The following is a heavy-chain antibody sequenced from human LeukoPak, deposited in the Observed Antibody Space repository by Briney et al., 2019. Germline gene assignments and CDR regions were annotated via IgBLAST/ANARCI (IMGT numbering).Heavy chain of an antibody. D-gene: IGHD2-15*01. J-gene: IGHJ3*01. Sequence: AGTLSLSCAASRFTFSDYWMHWVRPAPAQGLVLVSRMNIDASRPSYADSAKGRFTISRDNAKNILYLQMNSLRVEDTALYYCARETREAGSGDHQTDSFDVWGQGTMVSVSS. CDR2: MNIDASRP. CDR3: ARETREAGSGDHQTDSFDV. V-gene: IGHV3-74*01. CDR1: RFTFSDYW.